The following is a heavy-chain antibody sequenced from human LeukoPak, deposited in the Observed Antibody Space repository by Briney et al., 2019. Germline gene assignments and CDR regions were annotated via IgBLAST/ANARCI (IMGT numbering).Heavy chain of an antibody. CDR1: GFTFSSYS. CDR2: ISSSSSTI. D-gene: IGHD3-9*01. Sequence: GGSLRLSCAASGFTFSSYSMNWVRQAPGKGLEWVSYISSSSSTIYYADSVKGRFTISRDNAKNSLYLQMNSLRAEDTAVYYCASPPRRSYYDILTGHEHYYYYYMDVWGKGTTVTVSS. CDR3: ASPPRRSYYDILTGHEHYYYYYMDV. V-gene: IGHV3-48*01. J-gene: IGHJ6*03.